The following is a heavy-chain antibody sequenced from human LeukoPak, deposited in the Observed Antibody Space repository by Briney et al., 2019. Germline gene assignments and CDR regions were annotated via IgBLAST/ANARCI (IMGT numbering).Heavy chain of an antibody. D-gene: IGHD2-15*01. Sequence: SETLSLTCTVSGGSISSSSYYWSWIRQPPGKGLEWIGYIYYRGSTNYNPSLKSRVTISVDTSKNQFSLRLSSVTAADTAVCYCARHTLVAASSFDYWGQGTLVTVSS. CDR2: IYYRGST. CDR1: GGSISSSSYY. J-gene: IGHJ4*02. CDR3: ARHTLVAASSFDY. V-gene: IGHV4-61*05.